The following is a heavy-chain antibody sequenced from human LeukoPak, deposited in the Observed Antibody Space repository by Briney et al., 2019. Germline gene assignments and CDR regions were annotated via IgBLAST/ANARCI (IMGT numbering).Heavy chain of an antibody. CDR3: ARDSAGNDY. V-gene: IGHV3-7*01. CDR1: GFTFSTYW. J-gene: IGHJ4*02. D-gene: IGHD6-13*01. Sequence: PGGSLRLSCAASGFTFSTYWMSWVRQAPGKGLEWVGNIKRDGSEKYYVDSVKGRFTISRDNAKNSLYLQMNSLRAEDTAMYYCARDSAGNDYWGQGTLVTVSS. CDR2: IKRDGSEK.